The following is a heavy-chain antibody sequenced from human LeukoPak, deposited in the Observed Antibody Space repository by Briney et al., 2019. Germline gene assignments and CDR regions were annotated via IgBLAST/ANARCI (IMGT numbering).Heavy chain of an antibody. J-gene: IGHJ4*02. D-gene: IGHD6-13*01. Sequence: GGSLRLSCAASGFTFSSYSMNWVRQASGKGLEWVSYISSTSSTIYYADSVKGRFTISRDNAKNSLYLQMNSLRAEDTAVYYCARVLLYSSSWYDYWGQGTVVTVSS. CDR1: GFTFSSYS. CDR3: ARVLLYSSSWYDY. CDR2: ISSTSSTI. V-gene: IGHV3-48*01.